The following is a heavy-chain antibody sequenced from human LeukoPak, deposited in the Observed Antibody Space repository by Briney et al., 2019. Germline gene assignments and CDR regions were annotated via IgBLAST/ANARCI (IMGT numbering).Heavy chain of an antibody. CDR3: AREVVGALDY. CDR2: IYSGGST. J-gene: IGHJ4*02. Sequence: GGSLRLSCAASGFTVSSNYMSWVRQAPGKGLEWVSVIYSGGSTYYADSVKGRFTISRDNSKNTLYLQMDSLKAEDTAVYYCAREVVGALDYWGQGTLVTVSS. D-gene: IGHD1-26*01. V-gene: IGHV3-66*01. CDR1: GFTVSSNY.